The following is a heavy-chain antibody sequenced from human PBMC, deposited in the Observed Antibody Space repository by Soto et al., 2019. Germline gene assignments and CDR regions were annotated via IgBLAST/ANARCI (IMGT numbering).Heavy chain of an antibody. CDR2: INANSGDT. J-gene: IGHJ4*02. CDR3: ARGGALDGTSPPFNH. CDR1: GYTFSGHY. Sequence: GASVKVSCKASGYTFSGHYMHWILQSPLQGPEWLGCINANSGDTDRAPKFQDRLTMTRDTSISTAYMELSRLRSDDTAVYYCARGGALDGTSPPFNHWGQGTLVTVS. D-gene: IGHD6-19*01. V-gene: IGHV1-2*02.